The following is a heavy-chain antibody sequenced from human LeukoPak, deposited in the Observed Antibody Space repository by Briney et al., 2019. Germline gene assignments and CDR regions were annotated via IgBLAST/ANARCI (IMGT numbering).Heavy chain of an antibody. CDR1: GFTFSSYW. Sequence: GGSLRLSCAASGFTFSSYWMSWVRQAPGKGLEWVANMKQDGSEKYYVDSVKGRFTISRDNAKNSLYLQMNSLRAEDTAVYYCARTPFDQIVVVPAAFDYWGQGTLVTVSS. J-gene: IGHJ4*02. V-gene: IGHV3-7*01. D-gene: IGHD2-2*01. CDR2: MKQDGSEK. CDR3: ARTPFDQIVVVPAAFDY.